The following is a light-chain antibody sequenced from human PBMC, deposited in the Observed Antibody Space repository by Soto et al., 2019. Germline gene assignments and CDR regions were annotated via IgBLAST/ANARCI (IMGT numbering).Light chain of an antibody. CDR3: QHYNSYSEA. CDR2: AAS. CDR1: RGIGDR. J-gene: IGKJ1*01. V-gene: IGKV1D-16*01. Sequence: DIHMTQSPSSLSAVVGDRFTITCRASRGIGDRLAWFQQKPVKAPQFLIQAASNLQSGVPSRFRGSGSGTEFTLTISSLQPDDFETYYCQHYNSYSEAFGQGTKVDIK.